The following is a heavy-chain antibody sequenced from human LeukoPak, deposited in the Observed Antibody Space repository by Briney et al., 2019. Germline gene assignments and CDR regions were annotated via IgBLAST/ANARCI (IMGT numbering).Heavy chain of an antibody. CDR3: ASSLDYGDYGLPDY. CDR2: INPNSGGT. J-gene: IGHJ4*02. D-gene: IGHD4-17*01. Sequence: ASVKVSCKASGYTFTGYYMHWVRQAPGQGLEWMGWINPNSGGTNYAQKFQGRVTMTRDTSISTAYMELSRLRSDDTAVYYCASSLDYGDYGLPDYWGQGTLVTVPS. V-gene: IGHV1-2*02. CDR1: GYTFTGYY.